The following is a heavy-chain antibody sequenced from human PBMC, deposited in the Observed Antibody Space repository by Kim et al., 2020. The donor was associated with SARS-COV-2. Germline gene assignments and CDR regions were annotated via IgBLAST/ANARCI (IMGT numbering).Heavy chain of an antibody. V-gene: IGHV5-51*01. CDR3: ARTGGYSGYGGPYYDSSGYSMYY. D-gene: IGHD3-22*01. Sequence: GESLKISCKGSGYSFTSYWIGWVRQMPGKGLEWMGIIYPGDSDTRYSPSFQGQVTISADKSISTAYLQWSSLKASDTAMYYCARTGGYSGYGGPYYDSSGYSMYYWGQGTLVTVSS. J-gene: IGHJ4*02. CDR1: GYSFTSYW. CDR2: IYPGDSDT.